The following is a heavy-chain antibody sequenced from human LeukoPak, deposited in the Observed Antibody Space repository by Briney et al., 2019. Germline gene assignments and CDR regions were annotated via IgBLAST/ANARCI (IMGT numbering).Heavy chain of an antibody. CDR2: FDPEDGET. CDR3: ARCGEPSYDILTGYSRFDN. D-gene: IGHD3-9*01. V-gene: IGHV1-24*01. J-gene: IGHJ4*02. CDR1: GYTLTELS. Sequence: GASVKVSCKVSGYTLTELSMHWVRQAPGKGLEWMGGFDPEDGETSYAQKFQGRVTMTRDTSTSTVYMELSSLRSEDTAVYYCARCGEPSYDILTGYSRFDNWGQGTLVTVSS.